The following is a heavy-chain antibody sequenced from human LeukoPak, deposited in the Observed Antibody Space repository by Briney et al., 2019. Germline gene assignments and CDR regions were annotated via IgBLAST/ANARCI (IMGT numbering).Heavy chain of an antibody. CDR2: IYHSGST. J-gene: IGHJ2*01. V-gene: IGHV4-38-2*02. Sequence: SETLSLTCTVSAYSISSAYYWGWIRQPPGKGLEWIGSIYHSGSTYYNPSLKSRVTISVDKSKNQFSLKLSSVTAADTAVYYCAKESNSSDNWYFDLWGRGTLVTVSS. CDR3: AKESNSSDNWYFDL. CDR1: AYSISSAYY. D-gene: IGHD2/OR15-2a*01.